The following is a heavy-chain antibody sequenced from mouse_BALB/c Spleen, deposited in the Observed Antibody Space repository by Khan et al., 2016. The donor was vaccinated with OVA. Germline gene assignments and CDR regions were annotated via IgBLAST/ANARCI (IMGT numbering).Heavy chain of an antibody. V-gene: IGHV3-2*02. D-gene: IGHD1-1*01. J-gene: IGHJ2*01. Sequence: EVQLQESGPGLVKPSQSLSLTCTVTGYSITSDYAWNWIRQFPGNKLEWMGYIKYSGSTSYNPSLKSRISITRDTSKNQFFLQLNSVTTEDTATYYCARSGTITTVGATDFHYWGQRTTLTVSS. CDR2: IKYSGST. CDR1: GYSITSDYA. CDR3: ARSGTITTVGATDFHY.